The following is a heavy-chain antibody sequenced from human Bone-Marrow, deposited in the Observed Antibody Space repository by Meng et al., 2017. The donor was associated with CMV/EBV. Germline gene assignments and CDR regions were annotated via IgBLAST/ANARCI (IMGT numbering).Heavy chain of an antibody. CDR1: GGTFSNYA. Sequence: ASVKVSCKASGGTFSNYAISWVRQAPGQGLEWMGWINPNSGGTNYAQKFQGRVTMTRDTSISTAYMELSRLRSDDTAVYYCARGWLQLRALDYWGQGTLVTVSS. CDR2: INPNSGGT. J-gene: IGHJ4*02. V-gene: IGHV1-2*02. CDR3: ARGWLQLRALDY. D-gene: IGHD5-24*01.